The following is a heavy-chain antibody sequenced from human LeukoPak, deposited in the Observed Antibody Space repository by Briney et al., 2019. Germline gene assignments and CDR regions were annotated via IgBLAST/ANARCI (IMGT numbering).Heavy chain of an antibody. CDR2: VSSSSSYI. CDR3: ASPVYDILTGYQNDAFDI. D-gene: IGHD3-9*01. V-gene: IGHV3-21*01. Sequence: GGSLRLSCAPSGFTFSSYSMNWVRQAPGKGLEWVSSVSSSSSYIYYADSVKGRFTISRDNAKNSLYLQMNSLRAEDTAVYYCASPVYDILTGYQNDAFDIWGQGTMVTVSS. J-gene: IGHJ3*02. CDR1: GFTFSSYS.